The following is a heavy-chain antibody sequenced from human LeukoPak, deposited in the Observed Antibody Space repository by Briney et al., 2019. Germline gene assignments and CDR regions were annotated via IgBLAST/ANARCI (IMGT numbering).Heavy chain of an antibody. CDR1: GFTFSSYN. V-gene: IGHV3-7*01. CDR3: ARGSNGYRDY. Sequence: GGSLRLSCAASGFTFSSYNMNWVRQAPGKGLEWVANIKEDGSEKYYVDSVKGRFTISRDNAKNSLYLQMNSLRAEDTAVYFCARGSNGYRDYWGQGTLVTVSS. CDR2: IKEDGSEK. D-gene: IGHD5-18*01. J-gene: IGHJ4*02.